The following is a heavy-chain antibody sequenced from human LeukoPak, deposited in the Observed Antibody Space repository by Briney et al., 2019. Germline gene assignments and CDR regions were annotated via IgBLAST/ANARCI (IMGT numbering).Heavy chain of an antibody. V-gene: IGHV4-59*01. J-gene: IGHJ4*02. Sequence: SETLSLTCSVSGGSIGRYYWNWIRQPPGKGLEWIGSSHYSGSTNYNPSLKSRVSISVDASKNQFSLKLSSVTAADTAVYYCAREFRIPAARVYSFDSWGQGTLVTVSS. D-gene: IGHD6-25*01. CDR3: AREFRIPAARVYSFDS. CDR1: GGSIGRYY. CDR2: SHYSGST.